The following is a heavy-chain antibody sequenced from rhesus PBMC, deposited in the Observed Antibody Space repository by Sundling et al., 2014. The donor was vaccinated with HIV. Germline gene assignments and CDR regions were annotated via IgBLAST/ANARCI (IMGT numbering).Heavy chain of an antibody. CDR1: GFSLSTSGMG. J-gene: IGHJ2*01. Sequence: QVTLKESGPALVKPTQTLTLTCTFSGFSLSTSGMGVGWIRQPPGKTLEWLAHIYWDDDKRYSTSLKSRLTMSKDTSKNQVVLTMTNMDPVDTATYYCARRRVGIWDYWYFDLWGPGTPITISS. CDR2: IYWDDDK. D-gene: IGHD5-24*01. CDR3: ARRRVGIWDYWYFDL. V-gene: IGHV2-174*02.